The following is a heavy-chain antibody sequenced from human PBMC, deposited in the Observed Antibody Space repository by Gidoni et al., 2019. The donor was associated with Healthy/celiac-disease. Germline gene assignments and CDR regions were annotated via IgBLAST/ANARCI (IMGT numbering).Heavy chain of an antibody. CDR2: IIPIFGTA. J-gene: IGHJ4*02. V-gene: IGHV1-69*06. CDR1: GGTFSSYA. Sequence: QVQLVQSGAEVKKHGSSVKVSCKASGGTFSSYAISWVRQAPGQGLEWMGGIIPIFGTANYAQKFQGRVTITADKSTSTAYMELSSLRSEDTAVYYCAGLPTAVGANRPGPRFEYWGQGTLVTVSS. CDR3: AGLPTAVGANRPGPRFEY. D-gene: IGHD1-26*01.